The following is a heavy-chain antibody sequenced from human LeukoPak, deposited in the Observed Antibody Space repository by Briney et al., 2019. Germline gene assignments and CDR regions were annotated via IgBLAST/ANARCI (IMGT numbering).Heavy chain of an antibody. CDR1: GFTFSSYA. Sequence: GASLRLSCAASGFTFSSYAMSWVRQAPGKGLEWVSAISGSGGSTYYADSVKGRFTISRDNSKNTLYLQMNSLRAEDTAVYYRAKGGSSGYYFPFDYWGQGTLVTVSS. CDR2: ISGSGGST. J-gene: IGHJ4*02. CDR3: AKGGSSGYYFPFDY. D-gene: IGHD3-22*01. V-gene: IGHV3-23*01.